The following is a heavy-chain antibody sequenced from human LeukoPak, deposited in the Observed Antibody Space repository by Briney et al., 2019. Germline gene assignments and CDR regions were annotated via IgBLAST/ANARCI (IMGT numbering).Heavy chain of an antibody. J-gene: IGHJ4*02. CDR1: GFTFSSYE. D-gene: IGHD3-9*01. V-gene: IGHV4-34*08. CDR3: TLYYDILTGYYSKEI. CDR2: INHSGST. Sequence: GSLRLSCAASGFTFSSYEMNWVRQPPGKGLEWIGEINHSGSTNYNPSLKSRVTISVDTSKNQFSLKLSSVTAADTAVYYCTLYYDILTGYYSKEIWGQGTLVTVSS.